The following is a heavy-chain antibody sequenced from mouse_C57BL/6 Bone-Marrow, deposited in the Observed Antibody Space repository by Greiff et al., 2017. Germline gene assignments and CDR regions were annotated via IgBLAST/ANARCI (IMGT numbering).Heavy chain of an antibody. J-gene: IGHJ3*01. CDR3: AAYDYDAY. Sequence: QVQLQQPGAELVMPGASVKLSCKASGYTFTSFWMHWVQQRPGQGLEWIGEIDPSDSYTNYNQKFQGKSTLTVDKSSSTAYMQLSSLTSEDSAVYYCAAYDYDAYWGQGTLVTVSA. CDR1: GYTFTSFW. V-gene: IGHV1-69*01. D-gene: IGHD2-4*01. CDR2: IDPSDSYT.